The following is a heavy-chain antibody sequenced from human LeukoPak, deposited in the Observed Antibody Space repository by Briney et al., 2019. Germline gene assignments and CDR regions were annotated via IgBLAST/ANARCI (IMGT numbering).Heavy chain of an antibody. J-gene: IGHJ6*04. CDR3: AELGITMIGGV. CDR2: ISSSGSTI. CDR1: GFTFDDYG. V-gene: IGHV3-48*03. D-gene: IGHD3-10*02. Sequence: GGPLRLSCAASGFTFDDYGMSWVRQAPGKGLEWVSYISSSGSTIYYADSVKGRFTISRDNAKNSLYLQMNSLRAEDTAVYYCAELGITMIGGVWGKGTTVTISS.